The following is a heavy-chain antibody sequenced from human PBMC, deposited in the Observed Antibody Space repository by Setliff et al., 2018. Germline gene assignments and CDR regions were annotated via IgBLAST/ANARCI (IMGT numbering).Heavy chain of an antibody. CDR2: INHSGNT. J-gene: IGHJ4*02. D-gene: IGHD3-22*01. CDR1: GASITNINYY. CDR3: ARGHPPSDSSGYYYAY. V-gene: IGHV4-39*07. Sequence: LETLSLTCTVSGASITNINYYWGWVRQPPGKGLEWIGEINHSGNTNYNPSLKRRFTISIDTSKHQISLKLSSVTAAATAVYYCARGHPPSDSSGYYYAYWGQGTLVTVSS.